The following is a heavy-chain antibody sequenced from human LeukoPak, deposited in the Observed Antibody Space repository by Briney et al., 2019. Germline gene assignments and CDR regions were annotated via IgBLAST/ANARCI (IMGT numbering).Heavy chain of an antibody. CDR1: AGSISSSSYY. J-gene: IGHJ4*02. Sequence: PSETLSLTCSSSAGSISSSSYYWAWIRQPPGKGLEWIGSIYYSGSTYYNPSLKSRVTISIDTSKNQFSLKVSSVTAADTAVYYCARHFGPVAGPFDYWGQGTLVTVSS. CDR3: ARHFGPVAGPFDY. D-gene: IGHD6-19*01. CDR2: IYYSGST. V-gene: IGHV4-39*01.